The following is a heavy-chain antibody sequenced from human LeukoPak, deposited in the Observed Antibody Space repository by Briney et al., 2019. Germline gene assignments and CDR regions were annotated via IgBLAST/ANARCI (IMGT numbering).Heavy chain of an antibody. Sequence: PGGSLRLSCAASGFTFSSYGMHWVRQAPGKGLEWVAFIRYDGSNKYYADSVKGRFTISRGNSKNTLYLQMNSLRAEDTAVYYCAKTGSFTYYYYMDVWGKGTTVTVSS. J-gene: IGHJ6*03. CDR2: IRYDGSNK. V-gene: IGHV3-30*02. CDR1: GFTFSSYG. CDR3: AKTGSFTYYYYMDV. D-gene: IGHD1-14*01.